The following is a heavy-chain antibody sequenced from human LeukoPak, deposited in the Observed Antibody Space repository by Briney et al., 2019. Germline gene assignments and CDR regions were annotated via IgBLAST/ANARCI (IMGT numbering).Heavy chain of an antibody. Sequence: SETLSLTCAVSGGSISSGGYSWSWIRQPAGKGLEWIGRIYTSGSTNYNPSLKSRVTISVDTSKNQFSLKLSSVTAADTAVYYCARGRRDGYNLERYDYWGQGTLVTVSS. CDR2: IYTSGST. D-gene: IGHD5-24*01. CDR3: ARGRRDGYNLERYDY. V-gene: IGHV4-61*02. J-gene: IGHJ4*02. CDR1: GGSISSGGYS.